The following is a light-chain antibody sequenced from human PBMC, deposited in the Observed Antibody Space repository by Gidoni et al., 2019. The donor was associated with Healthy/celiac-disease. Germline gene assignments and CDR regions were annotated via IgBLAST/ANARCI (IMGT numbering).Light chain of an antibody. J-gene: IGKJ2*01. CDR2: GAS. CDR1: QSVSSSY. CDR3: QQYGSSPYT. V-gene: IGKV3-20*01. Sequence: EIVLTQSPGTLSLSPGERATLPCRASQSVSSSYLAWYQQKPGQAPRLLIYGASSMATVIPDRVSGSGSGTDFTLTSSRLEPEEVAVYYCQQYGSSPYTCGQXTKLEIK.